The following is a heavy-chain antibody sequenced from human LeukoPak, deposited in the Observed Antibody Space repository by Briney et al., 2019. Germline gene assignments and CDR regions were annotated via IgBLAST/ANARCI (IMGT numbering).Heavy chain of an antibody. V-gene: IGHV4-34*01. J-gene: IGHJ4*02. Sequence: PSETLSLTCAVYGGSFSGYYWSWIRQPPGKGLEWIGEINRSGGTNYNPSLKSRVTISVDTSKNQFSLKLSSVTAADTAVYYCARGKYCSSTSCPRYFDYWGQGTLDTVSS. CDR2: INRSGGT. CDR3: ARGKYCSSTSCPRYFDY. D-gene: IGHD2-2*01. CDR1: GGSFSGYY.